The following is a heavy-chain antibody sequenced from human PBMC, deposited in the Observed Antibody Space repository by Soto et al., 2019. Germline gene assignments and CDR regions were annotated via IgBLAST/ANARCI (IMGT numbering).Heavy chain of an antibody. CDR2: IYYSGST. Sequence: PSETLSLTCTVSGGSISSGGYYWSWIRQHPGKGLEWIGYIYYSGSTYYNPSLKSRVTISVDTSKNQFSLKLSSVTAADTAVYYCARVERYQLLKRYYYYGMDVWGQGTTVTVS. D-gene: IGHD2-2*01. J-gene: IGHJ6*02. CDR3: ARVERYQLLKRYYYYGMDV. V-gene: IGHV4-31*03. CDR1: GGSISSGGYY.